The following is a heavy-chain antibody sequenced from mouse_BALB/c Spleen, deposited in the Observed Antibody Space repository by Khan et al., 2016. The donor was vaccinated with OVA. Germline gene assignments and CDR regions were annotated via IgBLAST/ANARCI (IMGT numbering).Heavy chain of an antibody. D-gene: IGHD2-14*01. Sequence: QVQLKESGAELARPGASVKMSCKASGYTFTSYTIHWIKLRPGQGLEWIGYINPSNGYTNYNQKFRDKATLTADKSSTTAYMQLSSLTSDDSAVYNCVRDGAYHRNDGWFAYWGQGTLVTGSA. CDR3: VRDGAYHRNDGWFAY. CDR1: GYTFTSYT. J-gene: IGHJ3*01. V-gene: IGHV1-4*01. CDR2: INPSNGYT.